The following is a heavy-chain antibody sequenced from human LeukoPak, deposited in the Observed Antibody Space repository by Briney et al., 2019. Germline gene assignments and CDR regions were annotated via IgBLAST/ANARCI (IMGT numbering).Heavy chain of an antibody. Sequence: GGSLRLSCAASGFTFTSYGMSWVRQAPGKGLEWVSGISGGAVSTNYADSVKGRFTISRDNSKNTLYLQMNSLRAEDTALYYCAKSGRYCSGGTCYQEASLDYWGQGTLVTVSS. V-gene: IGHV3-23*01. CDR2: ISGGAVST. CDR3: AKSGRYCSGGTCYQEASLDY. J-gene: IGHJ4*02. D-gene: IGHD2-15*01. CDR1: GFTFTSYG.